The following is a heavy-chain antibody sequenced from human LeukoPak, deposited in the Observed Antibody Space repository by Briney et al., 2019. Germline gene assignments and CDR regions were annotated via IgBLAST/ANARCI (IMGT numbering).Heavy chain of an antibody. CDR3: AREAGSSSGFDY. Sequence: ASVKVSCKASGYTFTDYYIHWVRQAPGQGLEWLGWINPNSGGTSYAQKFQGRVTITRDTSISTAYMELSSLRSDDTAVYYCAREAGSSSGFDYWGQGTLVTVSS. J-gene: IGHJ4*02. D-gene: IGHD6-13*01. CDR1: GYTFTDYY. V-gene: IGHV1-2*02. CDR2: INPNSGGT.